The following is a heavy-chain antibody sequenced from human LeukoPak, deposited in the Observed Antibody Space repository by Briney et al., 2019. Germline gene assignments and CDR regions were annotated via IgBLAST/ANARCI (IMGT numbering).Heavy chain of an antibody. Sequence: GGSLRLSCAASGFTFSSYGMHWVRQAPGKGLEWVAFTRSDGNDKYYADSVKGRFTISRDNSKITLYLQVDSLTVDDTAVYYCAKDRGANTGAVDSWGQGTLVTVSS. V-gene: IGHV3-30*02. CDR2: TRSDGNDK. CDR3: AKDRGANTGAVDS. CDR1: GFTFSSYG. J-gene: IGHJ4*02. D-gene: IGHD1-26*01.